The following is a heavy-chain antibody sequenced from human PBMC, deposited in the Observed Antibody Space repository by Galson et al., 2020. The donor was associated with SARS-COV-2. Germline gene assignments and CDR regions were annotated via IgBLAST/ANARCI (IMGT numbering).Heavy chain of an antibody. J-gene: IGHJ4*02. CDR2: INHSGST. CDR1: GGSFSGYY. V-gene: IGHV4-34*01. Sequence: SETLSLTCPVYGGSFSGYYWSWIRQPPGKGLEWIGEINHSGSTNYNPSLKSRVTISVDTSKNQFSLKLSSVTAADTAVYYCARGHYDSGGYWGQGTLVTVSS. CDR3: ARGHYDSGGY. D-gene: IGHD3-10*01.